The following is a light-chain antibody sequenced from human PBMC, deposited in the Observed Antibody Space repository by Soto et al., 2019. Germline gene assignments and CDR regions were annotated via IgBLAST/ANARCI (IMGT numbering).Light chain of an antibody. J-gene: IGKJ3*01. Sequence: DIQMTQSPSSVSASVGDRVTITCRASQGISSWLAWYQQKPGKAPKLLIYAASSLQSWGPSMFSRSGSDTAFSLTISSLQPEDFATYYCHQANSFPHTFGPGTKVDIK. CDR3: HQANSFPHT. CDR2: AAS. CDR1: QGISSW. V-gene: IGKV1D-12*01.